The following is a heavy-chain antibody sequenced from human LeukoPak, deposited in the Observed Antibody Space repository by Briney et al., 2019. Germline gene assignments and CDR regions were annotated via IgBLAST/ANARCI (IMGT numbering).Heavy chain of an antibody. V-gene: IGHV3-23*01. CDR2: ISGSGVTT. J-gene: IGHJ4*02. Sequence: PGGSLRLSCAASGSTFNNYAMSWVRQAPGMGLEWVSTISGSGVTTYYADSVRGRFTISRDNSNTTLYLQLDSLRPEDMAIYYCAKSPGQIQFDYFDYWGQGTLVTVSS. D-gene: IGHD3-16*01. CDR1: GSTFNNYA. CDR3: AKSPGQIQFDYFDY.